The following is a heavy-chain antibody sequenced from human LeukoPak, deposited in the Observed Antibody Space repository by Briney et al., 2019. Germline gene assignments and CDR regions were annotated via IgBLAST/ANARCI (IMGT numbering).Heavy chain of an antibody. J-gene: IGHJ4*02. Sequence: GGSLRLSRAASGFTFSNYAMHWVRQAPGKGLEWVAVLSYDGGITNYADSVKGRFTISRDNSENTLYLQLNSLRAEDAAVYYCAGDSTYYYASGSSGPHYFDYWGQGTLVTVSS. CDR3: AGDSTYYYASGSSGPHYFDY. D-gene: IGHD3-10*01. CDR1: GFTFSNYA. CDR2: LSYDGGIT. V-gene: IGHV3-30*01.